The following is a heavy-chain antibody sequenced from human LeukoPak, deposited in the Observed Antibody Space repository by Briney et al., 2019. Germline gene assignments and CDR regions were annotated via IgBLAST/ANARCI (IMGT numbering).Heavy chain of an antibody. D-gene: IGHD2-15*01. CDR3: AKDLLRWAFDY. Sequence: GGSLRLSCAASGFTFSSYGMHWVRQAPGKGLEWVSAINGGNSDTNYAESVKGRFTISRDNSRNTLYLQMNSLRAEDTAVYYCAKDLLRWAFDYWGQGTLVTVSS. CDR2: INGGNSDT. J-gene: IGHJ4*02. V-gene: IGHV3-NL1*01. CDR1: GFTFSSYG.